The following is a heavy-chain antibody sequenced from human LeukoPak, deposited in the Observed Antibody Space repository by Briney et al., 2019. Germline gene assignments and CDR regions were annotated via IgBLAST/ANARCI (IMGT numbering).Heavy chain of an antibody. CDR1: GYTFTDYD. Sequence: ASVKVSCKPSGYTFTDYDMHWVRKAPGQGLEWMGRINCNSGATKYGEKFQGRVTMTRDTSISTVYMELSRLRSVDTAVYFCARTLHSYYDSSGYFDYWGQGALVTASS. V-gene: IGHV1-2*02. CDR2: INCNSGAT. D-gene: IGHD3-22*01. J-gene: IGHJ4*02. CDR3: ARTLHSYYDSSGYFDY.